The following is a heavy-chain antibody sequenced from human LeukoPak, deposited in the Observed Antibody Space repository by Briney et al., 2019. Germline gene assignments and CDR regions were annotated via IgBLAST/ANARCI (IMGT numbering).Heavy chain of an antibody. D-gene: IGHD3-10*01. Sequence: GGSLRLSCAASGFTFSSYSMNWVRQAPGKGLEWVSSISSSSSYIYYADSVKGRFTISRDNAKNSLYLQMNSLRAEDTAVYYCARSPYWATMVQYMDVWGKGTTVTISS. CDR2: ISSSSSYI. J-gene: IGHJ6*03. V-gene: IGHV3-21*01. CDR1: GFTFSSYS. CDR3: ARSPYWATMVQYMDV.